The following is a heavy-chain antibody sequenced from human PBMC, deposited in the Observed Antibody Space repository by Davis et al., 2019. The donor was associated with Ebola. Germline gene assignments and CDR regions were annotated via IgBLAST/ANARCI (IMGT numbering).Heavy chain of an antibody. D-gene: IGHD6-13*01. V-gene: IGHV4-39*01. CDR3: ARRLGYSSSWYGGGPDY. CDR1: GGSISSSSYY. J-gene: IGHJ4*02. CDR2: IYYSGST. Sequence: PSETLSLTCTVSGGSISSSSYYWGWIRQPPGKGLEWIGSIYYSGSTYYNPSLKSRVTISVDTSKNQFSLKLSSVTAADTAVYYCARRLGYSSSWYGGGPDYWGQGTLVTVSS.